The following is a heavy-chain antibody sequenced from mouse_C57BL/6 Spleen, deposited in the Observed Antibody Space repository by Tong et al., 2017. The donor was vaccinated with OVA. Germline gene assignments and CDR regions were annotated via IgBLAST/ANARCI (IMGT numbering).Heavy chain of an antibody. CDR1: GYAFSSSW. CDR2: IDPNSGGT. V-gene: IGHV1-72*01. D-gene: IGHD2-5*01. J-gene: IGHJ2*01. CDR3: AREVDSNYYFDY. Sequence: VQLQESGPELVKPGASVKISCKASGYAFSSSWMNWVKQRPGRGLEWIGRIDPNSGGTKYNEKFKSKATLTVDKPSSTAYMQLSSLTSEDSAVYYCAREVDSNYYFDYWGQGTTLTVSS.